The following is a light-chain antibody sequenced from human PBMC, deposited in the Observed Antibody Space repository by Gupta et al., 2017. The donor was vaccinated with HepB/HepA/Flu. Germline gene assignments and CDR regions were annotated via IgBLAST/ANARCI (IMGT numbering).Light chain of an antibody. Sequence: DIQMTHYPSSLTASVGDRVTITCQESQDSNKYLNWYQQKPGKAPKLLIYEASNLETRVPPRFSGSGSGTDFTLTISSLQPEDIAVYYCQHYHNVPLTFGGGTKVEI. CDR3: QHYHNVPLT. CDR2: EAS. CDR1: QDSNKY. V-gene: IGKV1-33*01. J-gene: IGKJ4*01.